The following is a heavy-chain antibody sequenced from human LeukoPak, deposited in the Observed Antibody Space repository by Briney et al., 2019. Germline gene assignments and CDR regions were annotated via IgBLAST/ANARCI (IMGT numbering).Heavy chain of an antibody. J-gene: IGHJ4*02. CDR1: GGTFGSYI. V-gene: IGHV1-69*06. CDR2: IITMFGTT. CDR3: ARMMGGFIDY. Sequence: GASVTVSCTASGGTFGSYITTWVRQAPGQGLEWMGGIITMFGTTTYAQKFQGRVTITADTSTKTAYTELTSLRSDDTAMYYCARMMGGFIDYWGQGTLVIVST. D-gene: IGHD3-16*01.